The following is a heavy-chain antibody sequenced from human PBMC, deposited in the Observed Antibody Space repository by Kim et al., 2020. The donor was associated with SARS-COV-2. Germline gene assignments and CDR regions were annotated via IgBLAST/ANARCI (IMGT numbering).Heavy chain of an antibody. J-gene: IGHJ4*02. CDR3: AKGYCSSTNCYWVY. CDR2: ISWNGATI. Sequence: GGSLRLSCAASGFTFRDYAMYWARQLPGKGLEWVSSISWNGATIDYADSVKGRFTISRDNAKNSLYLQMNTLRPEDTALYYCAKGYCSSTNCYWVYWGQGTLVTVSS. CDR1: GFTFRDYA. D-gene: IGHD2-2*01. V-gene: IGHV3-9*01.